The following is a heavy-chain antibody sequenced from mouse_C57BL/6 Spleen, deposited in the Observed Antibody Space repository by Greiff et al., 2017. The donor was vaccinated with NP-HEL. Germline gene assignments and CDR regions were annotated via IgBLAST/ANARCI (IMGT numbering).Heavy chain of an antibody. V-gene: IGHV1-80*01. J-gene: IGHJ2*01. Sequence: VQLKESGAELVKPGASVKISCKASGYAFSSYWMNWVKQRPGKGLEWIGQIYPGDGDTNYNGKFKGKATLTADKSSSTAYMQLSSLTSEDSAVYFCARQGMVTIDYWGQGTTLTVSS. D-gene: IGHD2-2*01. CDR2: IYPGDGDT. CDR3: ARQGMVTIDY. CDR1: GYAFSSYW.